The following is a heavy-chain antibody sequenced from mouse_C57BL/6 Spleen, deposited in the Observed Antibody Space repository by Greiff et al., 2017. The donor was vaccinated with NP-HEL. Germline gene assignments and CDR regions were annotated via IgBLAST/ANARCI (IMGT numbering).Heavy chain of an antibody. CDR3: ARRAITTVPFDY. CDR2: INPYNGGT. CDR1: GYTFTDYY. D-gene: IGHD1-1*01. J-gene: IGHJ2*01. V-gene: IGHV1-19*01. Sequence: VQLQESGPVLVKPGASVKMSCKASGYTFTDYYMNWVKQSHGKSLEWIGVINPYNGGTSYNQKFKGKATLTVDKSSSTAYMELNSLTSEDSAVYYCARRAITTVPFDYWGQGTTLTVSS.